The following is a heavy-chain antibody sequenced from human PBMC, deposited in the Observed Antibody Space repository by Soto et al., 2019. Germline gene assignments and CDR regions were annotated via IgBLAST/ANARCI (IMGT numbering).Heavy chain of an antibody. CDR3: ARRYSSYFDY. D-gene: IGHD6-13*01. V-gene: IGHV4-31*03. J-gene: IGHJ4*02. Sequence: SETLSLTCTVSGGSISSGGYYWSWIRQHPGKGLEWIGYIYYSGSTYYNPSLKSRVTISVDTSKNQFSLKLSSVTAADTAVYYCARRYSSYFDYWGQGTLVTVSS. CDR1: GGSISSGGYY. CDR2: IYYSGST.